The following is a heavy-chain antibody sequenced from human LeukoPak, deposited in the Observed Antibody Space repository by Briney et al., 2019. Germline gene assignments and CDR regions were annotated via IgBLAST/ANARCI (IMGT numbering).Heavy chain of an antibody. CDR2: ISHDGDNK. V-gene: IGHV3-30*03. CDR3: ARGGDLTGYYSTVDAFDI. D-gene: IGHD3-9*01. J-gene: IGHJ3*02. CDR1: RFTFRSYG. Sequence: PGGSLRLSCATSRFTFRSYGMHWVRHSPGKGLEWLAMISHDGDNKYYADSVKGRFTISRDNSEKTLYLQMYSLRAEDTAVYYCARGGDLTGYYSTVDAFDIWGQGTMVTVSP.